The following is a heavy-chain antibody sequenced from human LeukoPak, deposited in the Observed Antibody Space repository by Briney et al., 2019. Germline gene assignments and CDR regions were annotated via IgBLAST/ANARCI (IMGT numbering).Heavy chain of an antibody. Sequence: ASVKVSCKASGYTFTSYDINWVRQATGQGLEWMGWMNPNSGNTGYAQKFQGRVTMTRSTSISTAYMELSSLRSEDTAVYYCARGGYDFWSGYFQGWGQGTLVTVSS. J-gene: IGHJ4*02. CDR1: GYTFTSYD. D-gene: IGHD3-3*01. CDR3: ARGGYDFWSGYFQG. V-gene: IGHV1-8*01. CDR2: MNPNSGNT.